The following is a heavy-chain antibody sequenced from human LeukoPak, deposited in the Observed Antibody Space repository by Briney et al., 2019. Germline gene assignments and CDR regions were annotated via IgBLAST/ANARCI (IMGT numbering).Heavy chain of an antibody. V-gene: IGHV3-30*18. Sequence: GGSLRLSCAASGFTFSSYGMHWVRQAPGKGLEWVAILSYDGTNQYYADSVKGRFTISRDNSKNTLYLEMNSLRAEDTALYYCAKDITFGVVNGFDYWGQGTLVTVSS. CDR1: GFTFSSYG. J-gene: IGHJ4*02. D-gene: IGHD3-3*01. CDR2: LSYDGTNQ. CDR3: AKDITFGVVNGFDY.